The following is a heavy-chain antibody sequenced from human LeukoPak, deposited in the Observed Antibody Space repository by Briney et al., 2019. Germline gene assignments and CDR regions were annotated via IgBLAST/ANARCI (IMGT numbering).Heavy chain of an antibody. V-gene: IGHV1-18*04. CDR3: TRDHCSGDNCPSFDY. CDR1: GYTFTSFG. Sequence: GASVKVSCKPSGYTFTSFGISWVRQAPGQGLEWMGWIGAYNGDTNYALKFQGRVTMTTDTSTSTAYMDLRSLRSDDTAVYYCTRDHCSGDNCPSFDYWGQGTLVTVSS. D-gene: IGHD2-15*01. CDR2: IGAYNGDT. J-gene: IGHJ4*02.